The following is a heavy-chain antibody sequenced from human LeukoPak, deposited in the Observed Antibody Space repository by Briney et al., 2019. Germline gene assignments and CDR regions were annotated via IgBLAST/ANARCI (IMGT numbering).Heavy chain of an antibody. CDR3: ARDSGGGGNWFDP. D-gene: IGHD2-15*01. J-gene: IGHJ5*02. CDR2: INPNSGGT. CDR1: GYTFTGYY. Sequence: ASVRVSCKASGYTFTGYYMHWVRQAPGQGPEWMGWINPNSGGTNYAQKFQGWVTMTRDTSISTAYMELSRLRSDDTAVYYCARDSGGGGNWFDPWGQGTLATVSS. V-gene: IGHV1-2*04.